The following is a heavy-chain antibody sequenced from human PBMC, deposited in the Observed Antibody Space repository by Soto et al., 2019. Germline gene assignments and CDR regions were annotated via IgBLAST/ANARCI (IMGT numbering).Heavy chain of an antibody. CDR1: GFTFSNYW. CDR2: INSDGSST. CDR3: VRGSTRDY. V-gene: IGHV3-74*01. Sequence: PGGSLRLSCAASGFTFSNYWMHWVRQAPEKGLVWVSRINSDGSSTTYADSVKGRFTISRDNAKNTLYLQMNSLRDEDTALYYCVRGSTRDYWGQGTLVTVLL. J-gene: IGHJ4*02.